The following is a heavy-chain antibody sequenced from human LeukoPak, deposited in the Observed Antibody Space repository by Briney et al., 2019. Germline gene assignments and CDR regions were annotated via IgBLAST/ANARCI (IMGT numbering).Heavy chain of an antibody. V-gene: IGHV3-66*01. CDR2: IYSGGST. Sequence: GGSLRLSCAAYGFTVSSNYMRWVRQAPGKGLEWVSVIYSGGSTYYADSVKGRFTISRDNSKNTLYLQMNSLRAEDTAVYYCARASYGDLSYWYFDLWGRGTLVTVSS. CDR1: GFTVSSNY. J-gene: IGHJ2*01. CDR3: ARASYGDLSYWYFDL. D-gene: IGHD4-17*01.